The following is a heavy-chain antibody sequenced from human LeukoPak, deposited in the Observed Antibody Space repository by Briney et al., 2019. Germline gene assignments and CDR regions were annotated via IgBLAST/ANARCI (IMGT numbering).Heavy chain of an antibody. V-gene: IGHV3-48*03. CDR2: ISSSGSTI. J-gene: IGHJ4*02. CDR1: GFTFSSYE. D-gene: IGHD3-22*01. CDR3: AREGSSGYNDY. Sequence: GSLRLSCAASGFTFSSYEMNWVRQAPGKGLEWVSYISSSGSTIYYADSVKGRFTISRDNAKNSLYLQMNSLRAEDTAVYYCAREGSSGYNDYWGQGTLVTVSS.